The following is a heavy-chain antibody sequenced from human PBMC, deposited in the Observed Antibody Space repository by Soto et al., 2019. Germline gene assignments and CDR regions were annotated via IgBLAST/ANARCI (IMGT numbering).Heavy chain of an antibody. CDR1: GFTFSSYE. J-gene: IGHJ4*02. V-gene: IGHV3-48*03. Sequence: PGGSLRLSCAASGFTFSSYEMNWVRQAPGKGLEWISYISGSGTTIYYADSVKGRFTISRDSSKNTLYLQMNSLRAADTAVYYCGRCSSTSCHLGSDYWGQGTLVTVSS. CDR3: GRCSSTSCHLGSDY. CDR2: ISGSGTTI. D-gene: IGHD2-2*01.